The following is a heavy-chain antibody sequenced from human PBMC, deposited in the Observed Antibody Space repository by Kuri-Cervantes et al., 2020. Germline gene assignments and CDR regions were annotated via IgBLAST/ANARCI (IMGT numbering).Heavy chain of an antibody. D-gene: IGHD6-6*01. Sequence: GGSLRLSCAASGFTVNTNYMTWVRQAPGKGLEWVSVIYSGGSIYYADFVKGRFTISRDNSKNTVYLQMNSLRAEDTAVYYCARVRGAARLEVFDPWGQGTLVTVSS. CDR2: IYSGGSI. CDR1: GFTVNTNY. CDR3: ARVRGAARLEVFDP. J-gene: IGHJ5*02. V-gene: IGHV3-53*01.